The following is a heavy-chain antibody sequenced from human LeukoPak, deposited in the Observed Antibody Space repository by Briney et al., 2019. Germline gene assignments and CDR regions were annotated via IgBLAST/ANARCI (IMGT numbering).Heavy chain of an antibody. V-gene: IGHV4-30-2*01. Sequence: SETLSLTCTVFGGSITSGGYSWSWIRQPPGKGLEWIGYIYHSGSTYYNPSLKSRVTISVDRSKNQFSLKLSSVTAADTAVYYCARASGYSSSPFDYWGQGTLVTVSS. CDR3: ARASGYSSSPFDY. J-gene: IGHJ4*02. CDR2: IYHSGST. D-gene: IGHD3-3*01. CDR1: GGSITSGGYS.